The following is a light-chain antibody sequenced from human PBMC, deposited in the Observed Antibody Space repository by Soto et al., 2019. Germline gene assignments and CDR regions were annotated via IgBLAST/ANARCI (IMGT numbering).Light chain of an antibody. V-gene: IGLV3-21*04. Sequence: SYELTQPPSVSGAPGKTARITCGGNNIGSKSVHWYQQKPGQAPVLVIYYDSDRPSGIPERFSGSNSGNTATLTISRVEAGDEADYYCQVWDSSSDLFGGGTTLTVL. J-gene: IGLJ2*01. CDR1: NIGSKS. CDR2: YDS. CDR3: QVWDSSSDL.